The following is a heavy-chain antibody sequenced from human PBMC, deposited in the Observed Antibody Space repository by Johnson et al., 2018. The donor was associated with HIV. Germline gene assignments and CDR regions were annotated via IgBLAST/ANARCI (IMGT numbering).Heavy chain of an antibody. D-gene: IGHD3-16*01. CDR3: ERGGWGSDAFDI. J-gene: IGHJ3*02. V-gene: IGHV3-66*01. CDR1: RLTLSDSY. CDR2: IYGDGTT. Sequence: VQLVESGGVVVQPGRSLRLSCVASRLTLSDSYMSWVRQAPGKGLEWVSVIYGDGTTFYADSVTGRFTISRDNSKNTLYLQMTNLRIEYTAVYYCERGGWGSDAFDIWGQGTMVTVSS.